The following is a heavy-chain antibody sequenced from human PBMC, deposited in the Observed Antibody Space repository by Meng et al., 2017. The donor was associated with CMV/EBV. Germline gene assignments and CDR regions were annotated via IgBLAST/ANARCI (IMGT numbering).Heavy chain of an antibody. V-gene: IGHV1-8*02. D-gene: IGHD3-3*01. CDR1: GYTFTSYD. CDR2: MNPNSGNT. Sequence: ASVKVSCKASGYTFTSYDINWVRQATGQGLEWMGWMNPNSGNTGYAQKFQGRFTISRDDSKNTLYLQMNSLKTEDTAVYYCTTDPPVLRFLEWLSTLRHWGQGTLVTVSS. J-gene: IGHJ4*02. CDR3: TTDPPVLRFLEWLSTLRH.